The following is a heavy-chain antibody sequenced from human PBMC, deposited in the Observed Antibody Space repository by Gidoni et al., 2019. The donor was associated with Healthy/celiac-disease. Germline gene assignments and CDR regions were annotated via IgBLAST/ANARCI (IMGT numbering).Heavy chain of an antibody. J-gene: IGHJ3*02. D-gene: IGHD3-22*01. CDR2: SSGSGGST. CDR3: AKEFYDSSGWDAFDI. Sequence: VQLLESGGGSVQPGGSLTLSYTSSHFTLSSSARSWVRQAPGKGLEWVSASSGSGGSTYYADSVKGRFTISRDNSKNPLYLQMNSLRAEDTAVYYCAKEFYDSSGWDAFDIWGQGTMVTVSS. V-gene: IGHV3-23*01. CDR1: HFTLSSSA.